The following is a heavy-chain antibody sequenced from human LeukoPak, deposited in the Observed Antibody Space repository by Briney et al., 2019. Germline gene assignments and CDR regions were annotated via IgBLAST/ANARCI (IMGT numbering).Heavy chain of an antibody. D-gene: IGHD3-3*01. CDR3: ARLSGAYYDFWSGALEYYYYMVV. CDR2: IYYSGST. V-gene: IGHV4-39*01. Sequence: SQTLSLTCTVFGGSISSSNYYWGWIRQPPGKGLEWIGRIYYSGSTYYNPSLQSRVTISVDTSKNQLSLKLTSVTAPDTPVYYCARLSGAYYDFWSGALEYYYYMVVGGERPADPVS. CDR1: GGSISSSNYY. J-gene: IGHJ6*03.